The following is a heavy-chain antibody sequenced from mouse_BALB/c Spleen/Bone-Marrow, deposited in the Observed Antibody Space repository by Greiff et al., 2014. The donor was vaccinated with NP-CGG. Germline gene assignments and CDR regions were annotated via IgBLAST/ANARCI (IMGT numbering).Heavy chain of an antibody. CDR1: GFNIKDTY. J-gene: IGHJ1*01. V-gene: IGHV14-3*02. Sequence: EVQLVESGAELVKPGASVKLSCTASGFNIKDTYMHWVKQRPEQGLEWIGRIDPANGNTKYDPKFQGKATITADTSSNTAYLQLISLASEDTAVYYCASYYHGTYFDVWGAGTTVTVSS. CDR2: IDPANGNT. CDR3: ASYYHGTYFDV. D-gene: IGHD1-1*01.